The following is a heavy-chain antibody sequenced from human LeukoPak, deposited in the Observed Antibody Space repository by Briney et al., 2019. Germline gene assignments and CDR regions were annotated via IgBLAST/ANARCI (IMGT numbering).Heavy chain of an antibody. V-gene: IGHV6-1*01. CDR1: GDSVSSNSVT. J-gene: IGHJ5*02. Sequence: SQTLSLTCAISGDSVSSNSVTWNCIRQSPSRGLEWLGRTYYRSTWYNDYAVSVRGRITVNPDTSKNQFSLHLNSVTPEDTAVYYCARRLTQYDCFDPWGQGILVTVSS. CDR2: TYYRSTWYN. D-gene: IGHD2-2*01. CDR3: ARRLTQYDCFDP.